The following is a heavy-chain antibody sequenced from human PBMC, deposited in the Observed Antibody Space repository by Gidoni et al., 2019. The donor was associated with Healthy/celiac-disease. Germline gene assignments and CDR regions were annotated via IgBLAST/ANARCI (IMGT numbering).Heavy chain of an antibody. V-gene: IGHV4-34*01. Sequence: QVQLQQWGAGLLKPSETLSLPCAVYGGSFSGYYWSWIRQPPGKGLEWIGEINHSGSTNYNPSLKSRVTISVDTSKNQFSLKLSSVTAADTAVYYCARCPYLPYYYDSSGRRDAFDIWGQGTMVTVSS. CDR1: GGSFSGYY. CDR2: INHSGST. CDR3: ARCPYLPYYYDSSGRRDAFDI. J-gene: IGHJ3*02. D-gene: IGHD3-22*01.